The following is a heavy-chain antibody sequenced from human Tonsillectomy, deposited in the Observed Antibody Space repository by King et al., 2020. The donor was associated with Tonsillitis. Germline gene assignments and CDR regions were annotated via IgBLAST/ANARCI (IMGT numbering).Heavy chain of an antibody. V-gene: IGHV1-69*09. CDR1: GGTFSSYA. D-gene: IGHD3-9*01. Sequence: QLVQSGAEVKKPGSSVKVSCKASGGTFSSYAISWVRQAPGQGLEWMGRIIPILGIANYAQKFQGRVTITADKSTSTAYMELSSLRSEDTAVYYCARVNYDILTGYYKTLWFDPWGQGTLVTVSS. CDR2: IIPILGIA. CDR3: ARVNYDILTGYYKTLWFDP. J-gene: IGHJ5*02.